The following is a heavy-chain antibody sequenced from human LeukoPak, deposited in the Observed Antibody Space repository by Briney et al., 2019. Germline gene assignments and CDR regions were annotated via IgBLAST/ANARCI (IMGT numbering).Heavy chain of an antibody. CDR1: GFTFSSYE. Sequence: GGSLRLSCAASGFTFSSYEMSWIRQAPGKGLEWVSYISSSGSTIYYADSVKGRFTISRDNAKNSLYLQMNSLRAEDTAVYYCARDPSGWYFDYWGQGTLVTVSS. D-gene: IGHD6-19*01. CDR3: ARDPSGWYFDY. J-gene: IGHJ4*02. V-gene: IGHV3-48*03. CDR2: ISSSGSTI.